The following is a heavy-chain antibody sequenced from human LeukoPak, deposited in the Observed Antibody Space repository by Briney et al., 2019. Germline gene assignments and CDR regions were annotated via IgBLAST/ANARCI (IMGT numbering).Heavy chain of an antibody. V-gene: IGHV3-9*01. CDR2: ISWNSGSI. Sequence: GGSLRLSCAASGFTFDDYAMHWVRQAPGKGLEWVSGISWNSGSIGYADSVKGRFTISRDNAKNSLYLQMNSLRAEDTALYYCAKDIDLPYYGSGSGSFDIWGQGTMVTVSS. CDR3: AKDIDLPYYGSGSGSFDI. J-gene: IGHJ3*02. D-gene: IGHD3-10*01. CDR1: GFTFDDYA.